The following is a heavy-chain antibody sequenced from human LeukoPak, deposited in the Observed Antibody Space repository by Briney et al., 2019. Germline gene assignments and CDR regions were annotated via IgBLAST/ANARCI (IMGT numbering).Heavy chain of an antibody. D-gene: IGHD2-15*01. Sequence: GESLQISCQTSGYSCSISWIGWVRQMPGKGLEWMGIIYPGDSDTRYSPSFQGQVTISADKSISTAYLQWSSLKASDTAMYYCARQVDCSGGSCYSNDSWGQGTMVTVSS. CDR1: GYSCSISW. V-gene: IGHV5-51*01. J-gene: IGHJ3*02. CDR3: ARQVDCSGGSCYSNDS. CDR2: IYPGDSDT.